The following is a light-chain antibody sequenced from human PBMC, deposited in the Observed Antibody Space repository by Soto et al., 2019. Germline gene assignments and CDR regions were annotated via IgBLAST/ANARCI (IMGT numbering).Light chain of an antibody. CDR1: SSDVGGYNY. Sequence: QSALTQPASVSGSPGQSITISCTVTSSDVGGYNYVSWYQQHPGEAPKLMIYDVSNRPSGVSNRFSGSKSGNTASLTISGLQAEDEADYYCSSYTTSNTLEVVFGGGTKLTVL. V-gene: IGLV2-14*01. CDR2: DVS. J-gene: IGLJ2*01. CDR3: SSYTTSNTLEVV.